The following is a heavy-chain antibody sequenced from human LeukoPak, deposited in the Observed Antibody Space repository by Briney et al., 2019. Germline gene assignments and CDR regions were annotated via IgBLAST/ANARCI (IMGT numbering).Heavy chain of an antibody. Sequence: GGSLRLSCAASSYTFSDAWMNWVRQAPGKGLEWVGRIEAKAHGGTTNYAAPVKGRFTISRDDSKNTLYLQMSSLKTEDTVVYYCTTDPFYDSAGFGFWGQGTLVTVS. CDR1: SYTFSDAW. V-gene: IGHV3-15*07. J-gene: IGHJ4*02. D-gene: IGHD3-22*01. CDR2: IEAKAHGGTT. CDR3: TTDPFYDSAGFGF.